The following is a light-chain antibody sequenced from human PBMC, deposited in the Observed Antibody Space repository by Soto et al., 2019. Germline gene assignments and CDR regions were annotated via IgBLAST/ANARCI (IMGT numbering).Light chain of an antibody. CDR2: SNN. V-gene: IGLV1-40*01. Sequence: QSVLAQPPSVSGAPGQRVSISCAGTSSNIGAGYDVHWYQQFPGTAPKLLMSSNNNRPPGVPDRFSGSKSGTSASLAITGLQAEDEADYYCQSYDTTLSGRVFGGGTKVTV. J-gene: IGLJ3*02. CDR3: QSYDTTLSGRV. CDR1: SSNIGAGYD.